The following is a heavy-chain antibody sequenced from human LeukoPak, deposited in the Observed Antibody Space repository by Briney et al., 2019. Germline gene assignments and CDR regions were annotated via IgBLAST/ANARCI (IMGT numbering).Heavy chain of an antibody. D-gene: IGHD3-22*01. CDR2: TRYDESNK. V-gene: IGHV3-30*02. CDR3: AKGLYYYDGSGYPD. CDR1: GFTFSSYG. Sequence: GGSLRLSCAASGFTFSSYGMHWVRQAPGKGLEWVAFTRYDESNKYYADSVKGRFTISRDNSKNTVFLQMSTLRDEDTAMYYCAKGLYYYDGSGYPDWGQGTLVTVSS. J-gene: IGHJ4*02.